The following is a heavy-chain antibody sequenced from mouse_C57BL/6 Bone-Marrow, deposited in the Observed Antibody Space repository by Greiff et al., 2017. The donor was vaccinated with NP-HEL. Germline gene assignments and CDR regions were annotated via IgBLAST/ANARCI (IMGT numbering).Heavy chain of an antibody. J-gene: IGHJ3*01. CDR2: IDPNSGGT. CDR3: ARFGDLHYDATWFAY. D-gene: IGHD1-2*01. CDR1: GYTFTSYW. Sequence: QVQLQQPGAELVKPGASVKLSCKASGYTFTSYWMHWVKQRPGRGLEWIGRIDPNSGGTKYNEKFKSKATLTVDKPSSTAYMQLSSLTSEDPAVYYCARFGDLHYDATWFAYWGQGTLVTVSA. V-gene: IGHV1-72*01.